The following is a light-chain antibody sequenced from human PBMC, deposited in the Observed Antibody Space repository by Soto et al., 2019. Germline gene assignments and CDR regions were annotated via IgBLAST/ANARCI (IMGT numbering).Light chain of an antibody. J-gene: IGKJ5*01. CDR1: QSLVYSDGNSY. CDR2: QVS. V-gene: IGKV2-24*01. CDR3: MQATQSRT. Sequence: DIVLTQTPLSSPVTLGQPASISCRSSQSLVYSDGNSYLSWLQQRPGQPLRLLIYQVSERFSGVPDSFSGSGAGTDFTLKISRVEPEDVGVYYCMQATQSRTFGQGTRLEMK.